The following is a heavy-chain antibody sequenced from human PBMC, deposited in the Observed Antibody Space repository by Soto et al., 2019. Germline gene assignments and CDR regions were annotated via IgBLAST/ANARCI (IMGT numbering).Heavy chain of an antibody. Sequence: ASVKVSCKASGGPFSSYAISWVRQAPGQGLEWMGWMNPNSGNTGYAQKFQGRVTMTRNTSISTAYMELSSLRSEDTAVYYCARGLGSSSWPDHDAFDIWGQGTMVTVSS. CDR3: ARGLGSSSWPDHDAFDI. CDR1: GGPFSSYA. CDR2: MNPNSGNT. V-gene: IGHV1-8*02. D-gene: IGHD6-13*01. J-gene: IGHJ3*02.